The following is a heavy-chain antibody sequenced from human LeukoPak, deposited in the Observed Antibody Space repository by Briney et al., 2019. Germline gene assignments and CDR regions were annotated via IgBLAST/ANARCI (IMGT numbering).Heavy chain of an antibody. CDR1: GFTFSDYW. Sequence: GGSLRLSCAASGFTFSDYWIHWVRQAPGKGLVWVSRINNDGSHTIYADFVEGRFTVCGDNAKNTLYLQMNSLRAEDTAIYYCARGGGDHAFDIWGQGTMVTVSS. V-gene: IGHV3-74*01. D-gene: IGHD2-21*02. J-gene: IGHJ3*02. CDR2: INNDGSHT. CDR3: ARGGGDHAFDI.